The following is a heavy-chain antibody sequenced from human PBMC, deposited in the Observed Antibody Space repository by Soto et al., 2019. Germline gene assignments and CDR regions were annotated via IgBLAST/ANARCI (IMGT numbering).Heavy chain of an antibody. D-gene: IGHD3-3*01. J-gene: IGHJ4*02. Sequence: QVQLRESGPGLVRPSGTLSLVCAVSGDSISSSHFWSWVRQSPGKGLEGIAEIFHTGTTNYNPSAKRRVTIYVDKSKYQFSLNLSSVTAADTAVYSIARQLERGEVPEGFDSLGKGTLATVSS. CDR1: GDSISSSHF. CDR2: IFHTGTT. CDR3: ARQLERGEVPEGFDS. V-gene: IGHV4-4*02.